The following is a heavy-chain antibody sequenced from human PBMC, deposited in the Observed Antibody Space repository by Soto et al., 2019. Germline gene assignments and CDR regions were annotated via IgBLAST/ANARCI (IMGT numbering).Heavy chain of an antibody. CDR1: RGSISVQSYY. J-gene: IGHJ5*02. V-gene: IGHV4-39*01. Sequence: QPLLQESGPGLVKPSQDLSLTCTVSRGSISVQSYYWTWIRQAPGKGLEWIGSSYYSGTTYFNPSLKGRVSSAVVTSTNQFSPRLPSVTAADTAVYYWTRRYNWNDKFFDPWAPGRLVTVSS. CDR2: SYYSGTT. CDR3: TRRYNWNDKFFDP. D-gene: IGHD1-20*01.